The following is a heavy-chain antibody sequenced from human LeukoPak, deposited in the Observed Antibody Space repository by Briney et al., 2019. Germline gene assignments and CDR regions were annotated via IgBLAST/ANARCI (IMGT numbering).Heavy chain of an antibody. V-gene: IGHV3-23*01. CDR1: GFTFSSYA. D-gene: IGHD6-19*01. J-gene: IGHJ4*02. Sequence: GGSLRLSCAASGFTFSSYAMSWVRQAPGKGLEWVSAISDSGGSTYYADSVKGRFTISRDNSKNTLYLQMNSLRAEDTAVYYCASAAVAGIVTLYYFDYWGQGTLVTVSS. CDR3: ASAAVAGIVTLYYFDY. CDR2: ISDSGGST.